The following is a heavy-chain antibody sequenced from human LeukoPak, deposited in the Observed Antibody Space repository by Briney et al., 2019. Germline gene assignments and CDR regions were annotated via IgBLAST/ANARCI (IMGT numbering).Heavy chain of an antibody. CDR1: GYTFTSYY. CDR3: ARDLEDATEDY. J-gene: IGHJ4*02. Sequence: ASVKVPCKASGYTFTSYYMHWVRQAPGQGLEWMGIINPSGGSTSYAQKFQGRVTMTRDTSTSTVYMELSSLRSEDTAVYYCARDLEDATEDYWGQGTLVTVSS. CDR2: INPSGGST. V-gene: IGHV1-46*01.